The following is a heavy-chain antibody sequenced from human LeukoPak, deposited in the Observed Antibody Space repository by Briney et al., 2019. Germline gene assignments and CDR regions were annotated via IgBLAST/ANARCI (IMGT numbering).Heavy chain of an antibody. V-gene: IGHV4-38-2*02. CDR1: GDSISNGTYY. D-gene: IGHD6-19*01. Sequence: PSQTLSLTCTVSGDSISNGTYYWNWIRQPPGKGLGWIESIYHSGSTYYNPSLKSRVTISVDTSKNQFSLKLSSVTAADTAVYYCARVSYSSGWYWNYYYYMDVWGKGTTVTVSS. J-gene: IGHJ6*03. CDR2: IYHSGST. CDR3: ARVSYSSGWYWNYYYYMDV.